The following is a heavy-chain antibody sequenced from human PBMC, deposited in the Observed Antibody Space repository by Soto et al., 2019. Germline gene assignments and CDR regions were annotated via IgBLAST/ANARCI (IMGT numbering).Heavy chain of an antibody. J-gene: IGHJ6*02. CDR3: ARRNTYYYGSGSYYNYYGMNV. CDR2: TYYRSKWYN. D-gene: IGHD3-10*01. CDR1: GDSFSSNSAA. Sequence: QALSVPSAISGDSFSSNSAACNLIRPSPSRGLEWLGRTYYRSKWYNDYAVSVKSRITINPDTSKNQFSLQLNSVTPEDTAVYYCARRNTYYYGSGSYYNYYGMNVWGQGTTVTVSS. V-gene: IGHV6-1*01.